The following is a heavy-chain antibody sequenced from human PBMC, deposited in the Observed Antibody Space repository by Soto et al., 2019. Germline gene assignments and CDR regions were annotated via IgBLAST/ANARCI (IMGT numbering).Heavy chain of an antibody. CDR3: ERGIEGWYQGRYYDCMDV. CDR2: IHCSGST. V-gene: IGHV4-61*01. Sequence: QVQLQESGPGLLKPSETLSLTCTVFGGSVSSGSYYWGGIGQPPGRELEWFGYIHCSGSTNYNPSLKSLVTISVDTSETQSSLELSAVTGADTAVYYCERGIEGWYQGRYYDCMDVWGQGTPVTVSS. D-gene: IGHD6-19*01. CDR1: GGSVSSGSYY. J-gene: IGHJ6*02.